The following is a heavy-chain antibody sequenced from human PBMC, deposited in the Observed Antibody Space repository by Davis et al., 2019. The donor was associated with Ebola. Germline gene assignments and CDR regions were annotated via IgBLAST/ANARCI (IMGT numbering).Heavy chain of an antibody. Sequence: GESLKISCAASGFSVSDAWMSWVRQAPGKGLEWVSSISGGGGSTYYADSVKGRFTISRDNSKKTLDLQMNSLRVEDTAVYYCAKVAGDLWGQGTLVTVSS. J-gene: IGHJ5*02. CDR1: GFSVSDAW. CDR2: ISGGGGST. CDR3: AKVAGDL. V-gene: IGHV3-23*01.